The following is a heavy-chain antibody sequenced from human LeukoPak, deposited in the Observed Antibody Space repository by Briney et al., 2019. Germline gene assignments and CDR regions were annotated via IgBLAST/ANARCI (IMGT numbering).Heavy chain of an antibody. Sequence: GASVKVSCKASGYTFISYGISWVRQAPGQGLEWMGWMNPKSGATDYARKFQGRVTMTRDTSISTAYMELTRLRSDDTAVYFCARGSDYDDYFYMDFWGKGTTVTVSS. CDR1: GYTFISYG. J-gene: IGHJ6*03. V-gene: IGHV1-2*02. CDR2: MNPKSGAT. CDR3: ARGSDYDDYFYMDF.